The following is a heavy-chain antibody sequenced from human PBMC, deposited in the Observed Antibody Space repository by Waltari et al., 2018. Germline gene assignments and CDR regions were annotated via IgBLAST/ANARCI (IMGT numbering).Heavy chain of an antibody. Sequence: QLQMQESGPGLVRPSETLSLTCAVSVGSITPITYFWGWIRQPPGKGLEWIASFSYNGNTYYNPSLKSRVTISGDTSKNQFSLVLTSVTAADTAVYYCARGLGAIYWGHGTLVTVSS. J-gene: IGHJ4*01. D-gene: IGHD2-21*01. CDR3: ARGLGAIY. CDR2: FSYNGNT. CDR1: VGSITPITYF. V-gene: IGHV4-39*07.